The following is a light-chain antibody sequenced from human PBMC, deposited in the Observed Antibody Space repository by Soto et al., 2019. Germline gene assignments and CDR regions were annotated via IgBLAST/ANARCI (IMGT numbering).Light chain of an antibody. CDR3: SSSTSGSIDYV. CDR1: SSDVGGYNY. V-gene: IGLV2-14*01. Sequence: QSALTQPASVSGSPGQSITISCTGTSSDVGGYNYVSWYQQHPGKAPKLMIYEVSKRPSGVSNRFSGSKSGNTASLTISGLQDEDEADYYCSSSTSGSIDYVFGTGTKLTVL. CDR2: EVS. J-gene: IGLJ1*01.